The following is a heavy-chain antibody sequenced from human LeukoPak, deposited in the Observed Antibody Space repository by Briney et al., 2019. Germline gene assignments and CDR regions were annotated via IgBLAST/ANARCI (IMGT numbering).Heavy chain of an antibody. J-gene: IGHJ4*02. CDR2: INHSGST. CDR3: ARRRVVPAARRGYFDY. CDR1: GGSFSGYY. V-gene: IGHV4-34*01. Sequence: SETLSLTCAVYGGSFSGYYWSRIRQPPGKGLEWIGEINHSGSTNYNPSLKSRVTISVDTSKNQFSLKLSSVTAADTAVYYCARRRVVPAARRGYFDYWGQGTLVTVSS. D-gene: IGHD2-2*01.